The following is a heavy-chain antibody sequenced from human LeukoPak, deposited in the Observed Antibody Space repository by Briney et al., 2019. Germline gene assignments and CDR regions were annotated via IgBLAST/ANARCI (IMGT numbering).Heavy chain of an antibody. CDR3: AREGLFRTNPDS. CDR1: GFTFSSYS. D-gene: IGHD2-2*01. Sequence: GGSLRLSCAASGFTFSSYSMNWVRQAPRKGLEWVSSISSSSSYIYYADSVKSRFTISRDNAKNSLYLQMNSLRAEDTAVYYCAREGLFRTNPDSWGQGTLVTVSS. J-gene: IGHJ4*02. V-gene: IGHV3-21*01. CDR2: ISSSSSYI.